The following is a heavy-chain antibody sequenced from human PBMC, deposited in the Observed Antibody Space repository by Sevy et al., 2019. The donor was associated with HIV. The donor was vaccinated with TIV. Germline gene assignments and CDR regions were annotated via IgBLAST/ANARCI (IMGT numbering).Heavy chain of an antibody. CDR3: ARNRQYSSSSALDY. J-gene: IGHJ4*02. V-gene: IGHV6-1*01. CDR1: GDSVSSNSAA. CDR2: TYYRSKWYN. Sequence: QSQTLSLTCAISGDSVSSNSAAWNWIRQSPSRGLEWLGRTYYRSKWYNDYAVSVKSRITINPDTSKNQFSLQLNSVTPEDTAVYYCARNRQYSSSSALDYWGQGSLVTVSS. D-gene: IGHD6-6*01.